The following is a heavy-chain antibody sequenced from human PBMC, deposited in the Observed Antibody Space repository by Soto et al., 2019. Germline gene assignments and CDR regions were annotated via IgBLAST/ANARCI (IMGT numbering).Heavy chain of an antibody. Sequence: QIQLVQSGGEVERPGASVTVSCEASGYIFTTYGLSWVRQTPAHGLEWMGWISTDSGYTQYLQFLQGRVTMTRDTSTNTGYMELRDLTSDDTGIYYCARDRPPGSLYGMDAWGQGTAVTVSS. CDR1: GYIFTTYG. CDR3: ARDRPPGSLYGMDA. V-gene: IGHV1-18*01. J-gene: IGHJ6*02. CDR2: ISTDSGYT.